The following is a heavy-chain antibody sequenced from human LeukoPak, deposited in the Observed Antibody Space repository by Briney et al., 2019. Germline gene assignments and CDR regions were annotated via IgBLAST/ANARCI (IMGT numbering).Heavy chain of an antibody. CDR1: GFTFSSYS. J-gene: IGHJ4*02. D-gene: IGHD3-22*01. Sequence: GESLRLSCAASGFTFSSYSMNWVRQAPGKGLEWVSSISSSSSYIYYADSVKGRFTISRDNAKNSLYLQMNSLRAEDTAVYYCARAFDSSGYYFGFDYWGQGTLVTVSS. V-gene: IGHV3-21*01. CDR3: ARAFDSSGYYFGFDY. CDR2: ISSSSSYI.